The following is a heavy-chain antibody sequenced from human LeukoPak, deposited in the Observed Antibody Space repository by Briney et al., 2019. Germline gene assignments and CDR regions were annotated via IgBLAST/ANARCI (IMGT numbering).Heavy chain of an antibody. V-gene: IGHV3-23*01. Sequence: GGSLRLSCAASGFTFSSYAMSWVRQAPGKGLEWVSAISGSGGSTYYADSVKGRFTISRDNSKNTLYLQMNSLRAEDTAVYYCAKDLSGYCSSTSCLGDWGQGTLVTVSS. D-gene: IGHD2-2*01. CDR3: AKDLSGYCSSTSCLGD. J-gene: IGHJ4*02. CDR2: ISGSGGST. CDR1: GFTFSSYA.